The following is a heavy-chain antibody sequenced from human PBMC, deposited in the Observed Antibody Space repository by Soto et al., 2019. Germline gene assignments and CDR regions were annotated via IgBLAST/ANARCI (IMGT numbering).Heavy chain of an antibody. V-gene: IGHV4-34*01. CDR1: GGSFTGYF. Sequence: SETLSLTCAVYGGSFTGYFWSWIRQSPGKGLEWIGEVNHRGETNYSPSLKSRLTISGDTSKNHISLKLNSVTAADTAVYYCARGKRMQLWLKSYFDTWGQGTPVTVSS. CDR2: VNHRGET. CDR3: ARGKRMQLWLKSYFDT. J-gene: IGHJ4*02. D-gene: IGHD5-18*01.